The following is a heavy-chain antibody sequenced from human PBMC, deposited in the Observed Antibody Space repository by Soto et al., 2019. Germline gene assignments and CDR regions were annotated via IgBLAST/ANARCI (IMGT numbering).Heavy chain of an antibody. Sequence: QVQLVQSGAEVKKPGASVKVSCKASGYTFTSYGISWVRQAPGQGLEWMGWISAYNGNTNYAQKLQGRVTMTTDTSTSTAYMELRSLRSDDTAVYYCARDELDIVVVVAATGQSGYYYYYGMDVWGQGTTVTVSS. D-gene: IGHD2-15*01. CDR3: ARDELDIVVVVAATGQSGYYYYYGMDV. CDR1: GYTFTSYG. J-gene: IGHJ6*02. V-gene: IGHV1-18*01. CDR2: ISAYNGNT.